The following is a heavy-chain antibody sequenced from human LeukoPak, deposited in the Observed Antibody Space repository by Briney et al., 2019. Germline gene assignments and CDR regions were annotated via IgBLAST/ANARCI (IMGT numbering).Heavy chain of an antibody. V-gene: IGHV1-18*01. Sequence: ASVKVSCKASGYTFTSYGISWVRQAPGQGLEWMGWISAYNGNTNYAQKLQGRVTMTTDTSTSTAYMELRSLRSDDTAVYYCARDRYCSSTSCYRRYYYGMDVWGQGTTVTDSS. CDR3: ARDRYCSSTSCYRRYYYGMDV. CDR1: GYTFTSYG. J-gene: IGHJ6*02. CDR2: ISAYNGNT. D-gene: IGHD2-2*01.